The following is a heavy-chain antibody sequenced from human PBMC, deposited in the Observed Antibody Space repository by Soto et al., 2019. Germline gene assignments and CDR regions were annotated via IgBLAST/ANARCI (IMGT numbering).Heavy chain of an antibody. CDR1: GFTFSSYG. D-gene: IGHD2-2*01. J-gene: IGHJ4*02. CDR3: AKENVVPAAEYYFDY. Sequence: QVQLVESGGGVVQPGRSLRLSCAASGFTFSSYGMHWVRQAPGKGLEWVAVISYDGSNKYYADSVKGRFTISRDNSKNTLYLQMNSLRAEDTAVYYCAKENVVPAAEYYFDYWGQGTLVTVSS. V-gene: IGHV3-30*18. CDR2: ISYDGSNK.